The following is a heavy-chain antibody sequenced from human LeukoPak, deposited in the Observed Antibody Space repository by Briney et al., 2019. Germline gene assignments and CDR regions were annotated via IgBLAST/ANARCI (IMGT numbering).Heavy chain of an antibody. D-gene: IGHD3-10*01. CDR2: INHSGST. V-gene: IGHV4-34*01. CDR3: ARRMVRGVIIT. Sequence: PSETLSLTCAVYGGSFSGYYWSWIRQPPGKGLEWIGEINHSGSTNYNPSLKSRVTISVDTSKNQFSLKLSSVTAADTAVYYCARRMVRGVIITWGQGTLVTVSS. J-gene: IGHJ4*02. CDR1: GGSFSGYY.